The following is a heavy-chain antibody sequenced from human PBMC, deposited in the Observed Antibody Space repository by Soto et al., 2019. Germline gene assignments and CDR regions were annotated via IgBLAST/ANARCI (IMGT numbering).Heavy chain of an antibody. J-gene: IGHJ6*02. CDR1: GFTFSSYA. CDR3: ARAVAGTPFDYYYYGMDV. CDR2: ISYDGSNK. Sequence: PGGSLRLSCAASGFTFSSYAMHWVRQAPGKGLEWVAVISYDGSNKYYADSVKGRFTISRDNSKNTLYLQMNSLRAEDTAVYYCARAVAGTPFDYYYYGMDVWGQGTTVTVS. V-gene: IGHV3-30-3*01. D-gene: IGHD6-19*01.